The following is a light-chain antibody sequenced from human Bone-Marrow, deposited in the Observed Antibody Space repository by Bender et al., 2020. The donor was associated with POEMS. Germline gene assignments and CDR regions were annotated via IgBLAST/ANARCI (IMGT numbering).Light chain of an antibody. CDR1: SSNIGAHA. Sequence: QSVLTQPPSASGTPGQRVTISCSGGSSNIGAHAVNWYQHLPGTAPKLLIYSSHRRPSEVPDRFSGSRSGTSASLAISGLQSADEADYYCAAWDDGLSGPVFGGGTKLTVL. V-gene: IGLV1-44*01. CDR2: SSH. CDR3: AAWDDGLSGPV. J-gene: IGLJ3*02.